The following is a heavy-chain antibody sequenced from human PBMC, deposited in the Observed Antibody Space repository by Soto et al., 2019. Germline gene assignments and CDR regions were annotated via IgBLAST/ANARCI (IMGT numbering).Heavy chain of an antibody. CDR3: ARITTMTYAFDI. J-gene: IGHJ3*02. Sequence: GRSLRLSCAASGFTFSSYAMHWVRQAPGKGLEWVAVISYDGSNKYYADSVKGRFTISRDNSKNTLYLQMNSLRAEDTAVYYCARITTMTYAFDIWGQGTMVTVSS. D-gene: IGHD3-22*01. V-gene: IGHV3-30-3*01. CDR1: GFTFSSYA. CDR2: ISYDGSNK.